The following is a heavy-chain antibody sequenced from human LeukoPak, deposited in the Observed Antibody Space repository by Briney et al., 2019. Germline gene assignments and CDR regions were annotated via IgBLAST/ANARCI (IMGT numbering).Heavy chain of an antibody. CDR3: ARLSGSGSYSSFDY. J-gene: IGHJ4*02. CDR1: GGSISSGSYY. V-gene: IGHV4-61*02. CDR2: IYTSGST. D-gene: IGHD3-10*01. Sequence: PSQTLSLTCTVSGGSISSGSYYWSWIRQPAGKGLEWIGRIYTSGSTNYNPSLKSRVTISVDTSKNQFSLKLSSVTAADTAVYYCARLSGSGSYSSFDYWGQGTLVTVSS.